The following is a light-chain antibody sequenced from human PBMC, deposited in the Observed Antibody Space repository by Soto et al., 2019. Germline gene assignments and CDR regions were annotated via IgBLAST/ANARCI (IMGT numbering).Light chain of an antibody. Sequence: EIVLTQSPGTLSLSPGERATLSCKASQSVTSRHLAWYQQKPGQAPRLLIYGATSRATGIPDRFSGSGAGTDFTLTIIRLEPEDVAVYFCKQYNSSPEYTFRQGTKRDIK. CDR1: QSVTSRH. CDR3: KQYNSSPEYT. CDR2: GAT. J-gene: IGKJ2*01. V-gene: IGKV3-20*01.